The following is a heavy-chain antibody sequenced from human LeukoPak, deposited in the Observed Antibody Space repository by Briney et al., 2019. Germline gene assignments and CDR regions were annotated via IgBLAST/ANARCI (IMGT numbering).Heavy chain of an antibody. CDR3: ARGGSADGYNRPLDF. Sequence: PSETLSLTCTVSGGSIRSSYYYWGWIRQPPGKGLEWIGYIYYTGNTNYNPSLKSRVTMSTDTSENHVSLKLSSVTAADTAVYYCARGGSADGYNRPLDFWGQGTLVTVSS. CDR2: IYYTGNT. V-gene: IGHV4-61*03. J-gene: IGHJ4*02. CDR1: GGSIRSSYYY. D-gene: IGHD5-24*01.